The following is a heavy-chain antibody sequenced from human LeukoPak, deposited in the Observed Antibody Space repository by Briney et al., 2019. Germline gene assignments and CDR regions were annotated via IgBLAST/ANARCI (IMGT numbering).Heavy chain of an antibody. CDR1: GGSIRSYY. Sequence: SETLSLTCTVSGGSIRSYYWGWARQPAGKGLEWIGRIYTTGTTNYNPSLKSRLTMSVDTSKNQFSLNLRSVIAADTAVYYCARQGYAASYYFLDYWSQGTLVTVSS. CDR2: IYTTGTT. J-gene: IGHJ4*02. V-gene: IGHV4-4*07. CDR3: ARQGYAASYYFLDY. D-gene: IGHD3-10*01.